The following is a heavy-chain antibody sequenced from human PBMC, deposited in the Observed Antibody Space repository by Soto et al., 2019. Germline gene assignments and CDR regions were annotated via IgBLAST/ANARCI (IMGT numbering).Heavy chain of an antibody. CDR1: GGSFSGYY. Sequence: QVQLQQWGAGLLKPSETLSLTCAVYGGSFSGYYWSWIRQPPGKGLEWIGEINHSGSTNYNPSLKSRVTISVDTSKIQFSLKLSSVTAADTAVYYCARGGVVRDYYYGMDVWGQGTTVTVSS. V-gene: IGHV4-34*01. CDR3: ARGGVVRDYYYGMDV. D-gene: IGHD3-3*01. J-gene: IGHJ6*02. CDR2: INHSGST.